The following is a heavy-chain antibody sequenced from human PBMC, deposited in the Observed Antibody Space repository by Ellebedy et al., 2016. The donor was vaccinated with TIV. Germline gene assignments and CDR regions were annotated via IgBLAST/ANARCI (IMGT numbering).Heavy chain of an antibody. D-gene: IGHD1-1*01. CDR3: TRYRFGTAHQFDY. V-gene: IGHV1-2*02. CDR1: GYTFINYG. J-gene: IGHJ4*02. CDR2: INPYNGDT. Sequence: ASVKVSXKASGYTFINYGISWVRQAPGQGLEWMAWINPYNGDTNYAPKFQGRVTVTRDTSLGTTYMELTRLTTADTAVFYCTRYRFGTAHQFDYWGQGTLVTVSS.